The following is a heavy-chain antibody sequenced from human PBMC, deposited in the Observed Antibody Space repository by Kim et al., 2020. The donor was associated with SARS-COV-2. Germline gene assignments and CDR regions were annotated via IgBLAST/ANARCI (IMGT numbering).Heavy chain of an antibody. D-gene: IGHD6-13*01. CDR3: ARAPGGSSSWYFDY. Sequence: QKFQGRVTITADESTSTAYMELSSLRSEDTAVYYCARAPGGSSSWYFDYWGQGTLVTVSS. J-gene: IGHJ4*02. V-gene: IGHV1-69*01.